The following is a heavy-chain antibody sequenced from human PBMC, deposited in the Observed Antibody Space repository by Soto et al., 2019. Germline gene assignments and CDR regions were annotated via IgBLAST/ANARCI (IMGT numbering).Heavy chain of an antibody. CDR1: GGSISSGDYY. Sequence: KPSETLSLTXTVSGGSISSGDYYWSWIRQPPGKGLEWIGYIYYSGSTYYNPSLKSRVTISVDTSKNQFSLKLSSVTAADTAVYYCARERGTMNWWFDPWGQGTLVTVSS. J-gene: IGHJ5*02. CDR2: IYYSGST. V-gene: IGHV4-30-4*01. CDR3: ARERGTMNWWFDP. D-gene: IGHD1-1*01.